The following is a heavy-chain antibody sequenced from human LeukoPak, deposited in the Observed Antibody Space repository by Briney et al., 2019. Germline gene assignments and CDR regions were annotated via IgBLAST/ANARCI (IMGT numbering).Heavy chain of an antibody. CDR3: AISKGRYYDSSGYHNWFDP. V-gene: IGHV1-18*01. Sequence: ASVKLSCNASGYTFTNYGISWVRQAPGQGLEWMGCISAYNGNTNYAQKLHGRVTMTTDTSTSTAYMELRSLRSDNTAVYYCAISKGRYYDSSGYHNWFDPWGQGTLVTVSS. D-gene: IGHD3-22*01. J-gene: IGHJ5*02. CDR2: ISAYNGNT. CDR1: GYTFTNYG.